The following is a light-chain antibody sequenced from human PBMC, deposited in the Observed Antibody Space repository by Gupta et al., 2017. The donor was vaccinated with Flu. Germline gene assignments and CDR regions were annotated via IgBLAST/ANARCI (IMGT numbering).Light chain of an antibody. V-gene: IGKV3-20*01. CDR1: QSVSSSY. J-gene: IGKJ1*01. CDR3: QLTWT. Sequence: DIVLTQSPVTLSLSAGERAALSCRASQSVSSSYLAWYQQEPGQDPRLSSYGASTRATGITDRLTGTGSGTDFTRPRSGVEAEDCDGHDGQLTWTFGRGTKVEI. CDR2: GAS.